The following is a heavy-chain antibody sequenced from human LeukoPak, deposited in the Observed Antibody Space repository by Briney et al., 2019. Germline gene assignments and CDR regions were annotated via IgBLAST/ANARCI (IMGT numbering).Heavy chain of an antibody. CDR3: TRVARGYSGYATPLDY. V-gene: IGHV3-49*04. CDR2: IRSKAYGGTT. J-gene: IGHJ4*02. CDR1: GFTFGDYA. D-gene: IGHD5-12*01. Sequence: PGGSLRLSCTASGFTFGDYAMSWVRQAPGKGLEWVGFIRSKAYGGTTEYAASVKGRFTISRDDSKSIAYLQMNSLKTEDTAVYYCTRVARGYSGYATPLDYWGQGTLVTVSS.